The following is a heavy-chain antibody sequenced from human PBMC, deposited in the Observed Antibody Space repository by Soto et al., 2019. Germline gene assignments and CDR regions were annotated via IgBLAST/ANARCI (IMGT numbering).Heavy chain of an antibody. V-gene: IGHV4-39*01. Sequence: PSETLSLTCTVSGGSISSSSYYWGWIRQPPGKGLEWIGSIYYSGSTYYNPSLKSRVTISVDTSKNQFSLKLSSVTAADTAVYYCARLVWAAGNYGMDAWGQGTTVTVSS. D-gene: IGHD6-13*01. CDR1: GGSISSSSYY. J-gene: IGHJ6*02. CDR3: ARLVWAAGNYGMDA. CDR2: IYYSGST.